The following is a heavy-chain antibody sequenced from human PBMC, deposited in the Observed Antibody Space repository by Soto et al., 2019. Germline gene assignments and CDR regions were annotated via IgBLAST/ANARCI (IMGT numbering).Heavy chain of an antibody. CDR2: INPSGGST. D-gene: IGHD2-15*01. CDR3: ARDHFADCSGGSCYFYGMDV. V-gene: IGHV1-46*01. Sequence: ASVKVSCKASGYTFTSYYMHWVRQAPGQGLEWMGIINPSGGSTSYAQKFQGRVTMTRDTSTSTVYMELSSLRSEDTAVYYFARDHFADCSGGSCYFYGMDVWGPGTTVTVSS. J-gene: IGHJ6*02. CDR1: GYTFTSYY.